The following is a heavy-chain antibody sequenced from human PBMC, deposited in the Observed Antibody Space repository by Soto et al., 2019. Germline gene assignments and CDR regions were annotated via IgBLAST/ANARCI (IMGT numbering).Heavy chain of an antibody. CDR3: AREVNSSPARGPNWFDP. V-gene: IGHV4-4*02. D-gene: IGHD6-13*01. CDR2: TYRSGTT. CDR1: GDSINNSHW. Sequence: QVQLQEWGPGRVQPSWPLSLTCAFSGDSINNSHWWSWVRQTPGKGLERIGETYRSGTTNYNPSLKTRVTISIDKSKNQFSLKMNSVTAADTAVYYCAREVNSSPARGPNWFDPWGQGTLVTVSS. J-gene: IGHJ5*02.